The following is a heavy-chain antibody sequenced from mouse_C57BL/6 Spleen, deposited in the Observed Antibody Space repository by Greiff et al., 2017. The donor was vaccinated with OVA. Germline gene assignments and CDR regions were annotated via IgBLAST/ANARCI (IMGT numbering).Heavy chain of an antibody. V-gene: IGHV1-9*01. D-gene: IGHD2-14*01. J-gene: IGHJ3*01. Sequence: VQLQQSGAELMKPGASVKLSCKATGYTFTGYWIEWVKQRPGHGLEWIGEILPGSGSTNYNEKFKGKATFTADTSSNTAYMQLSSLTTEDAAIDYRARAGGTAWFADWGQGTLVTVAA. CDR3: ARAGGTAWFAD. CDR1: GYTFTGYW. CDR2: ILPGSGST.